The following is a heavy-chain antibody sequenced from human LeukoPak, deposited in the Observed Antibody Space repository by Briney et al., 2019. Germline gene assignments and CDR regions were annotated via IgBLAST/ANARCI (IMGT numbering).Heavy chain of an antibody. D-gene: IGHD4-17*01. J-gene: IGHJ5*02. V-gene: IGHV1-8*02. CDR1: GYTFIGYD. Sequence: ASVKVSCKVAGYTFIGYDIHWIRQAPGQGLEWMGWMNPHSGNTGYAQKFQGRVTMTRNTSISTAYMELSSLRSEDTAVYYCARLSSHYGDYKVDPWGQGTLVTVSS. CDR2: MNPHSGNT. CDR3: ARLSSHYGDYKVDP.